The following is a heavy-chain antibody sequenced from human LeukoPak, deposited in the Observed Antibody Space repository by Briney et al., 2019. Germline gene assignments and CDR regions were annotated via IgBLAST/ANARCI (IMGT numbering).Heavy chain of an antibody. CDR1: GGSISSYY. CDR2: IYYSGSS. J-gene: IGHJ6*02. V-gene: IGHV4-59*01. D-gene: IGHD6-19*01. CDR3: ARDAVAGSYYYYGMDV. Sequence: SEPLSLSCTVSGGSISSYYWSWIRQPPGKGLEWIGYIYYSGSSNYDPSLKSRVTISVDTSKNQFSLKLSSVTAADTAVYYCARDAVAGSYYYYGMDVWGQGTTVTVSS.